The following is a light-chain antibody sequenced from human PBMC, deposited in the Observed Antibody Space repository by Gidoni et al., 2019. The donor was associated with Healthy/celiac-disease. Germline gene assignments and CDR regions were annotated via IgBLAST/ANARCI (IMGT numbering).Light chain of an antibody. J-gene: IGLJ2*01. Sequence: SYELTQPPSLSVSPGQTARITCSEDALPKQYAYWYQQKPGQAPVLVIYKDSERPSGIPERFSGSSSGTTVTLTISGVQAEDEADYYCQSADSSGTYVVFGGGTKLTVL. V-gene: IGLV3-25*02. CDR3: QSADSSGTYVV. CDR1: ALPKQY. CDR2: KDS.